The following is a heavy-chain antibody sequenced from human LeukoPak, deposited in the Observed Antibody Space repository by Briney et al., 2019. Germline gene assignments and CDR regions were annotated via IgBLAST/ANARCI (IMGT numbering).Heavy chain of an antibody. V-gene: IGHV3-30*03. Sequence: GGSLRLSCAASGFTFSSYGMHWVRQAPGKGLEWVAVISYDGSNKYYADSVKGRFTISRDNSKHTLYLKMNSLRVKHTAVFYCADPGQGYAYGFDYWGQGTLVTVSP. CDR2: ISYDGSNK. CDR3: ADPGQGYAYGFDY. J-gene: IGHJ4*02. CDR1: GFTFSSYG. D-gene: IGHD5-18*01.